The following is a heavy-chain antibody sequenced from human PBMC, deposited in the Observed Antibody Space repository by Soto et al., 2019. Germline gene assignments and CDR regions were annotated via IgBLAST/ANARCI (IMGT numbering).Heavy chain of an antibody. J-gene: IGHJ4*02. CDR1: GYTFTSYA. Sequence: ASVKVSCKTSGYTFTSYAINWVRQAPGQGLEWMGWINPNSGKTGYAQKFQGRVTMTTNTSTSTAHMELSGLRSDDTAVYYCAKGSWAVYGGNSTCYSFDYWGKGTLVTVSS. V-gene: IGHV1-8*01. CDR2: INPNSGKT. CDR3: AKGSWAVYGGNSTCYSFDY. D-gene: IGHD2-21*02.